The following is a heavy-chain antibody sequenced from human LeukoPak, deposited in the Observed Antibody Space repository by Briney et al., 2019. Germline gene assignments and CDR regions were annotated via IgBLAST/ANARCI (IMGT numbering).Heavy chain of an antibody. Sequence: GASLRLSCAASGFTFSSYAMSWVRQAPGKGLEWVSAISGSGGSTYYADSVKGRFTISRDNSKNTLYLQMNSLRAEDTAVYYCAKGLSSVPRYYFDYWGQGTLVTVSS. D-gene: IGHD3-10*01. CDR1: GFTFSSYA. V-gene: IGHV3-23*01. CDR2: ISGSGGST. CDR3: AKGLSSVPRYYFDY. J-gene: IGHJ4*02.